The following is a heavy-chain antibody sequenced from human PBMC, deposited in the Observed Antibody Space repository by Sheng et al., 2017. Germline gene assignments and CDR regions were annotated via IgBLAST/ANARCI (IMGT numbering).Heavy chain of an antibody. CDR3: ARVLEYSSPTEGDY. V-gene: IGHV1-69*02. D-gene: IGHD6-6*01. J-gene: IGHJ4*02. CDR2: IIPILGIA. Sequence: QVQLVQSGAEVKKPGSSVKVSCKASGGTFSSYTISWVRQAPGQGLEWMGRIIPILGIANYAQKFQGRVTITADKSTSTAYMELSSLRSEDTAVYYCARVLEYSSPTEGDYWGQGTLVTVSS. CDR1: GGTFSSYT.